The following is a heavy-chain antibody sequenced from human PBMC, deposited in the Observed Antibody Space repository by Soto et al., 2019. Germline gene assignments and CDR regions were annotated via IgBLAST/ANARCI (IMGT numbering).Heavy chain of an antibody. CDR3: ATGVIWIGYFTVDS. Sequence: QVLLVQSGAEVKKPGSSVKITCKPSGGSFGNSAINWVRQTPGQGLEWLGGFIPVYRTLNYAQKFQGRVTITADESTGTAYMALSSLASNDTAVYYCATGVIWIGYFTVDSWGQGTRVTVSS. CDR2: FIPVYRTL. CDR1: GGSFGNSA. V-gene: IGHV1-69*01. D-gene: IGHD3-3*01. J-gene: IGHJ4*02.